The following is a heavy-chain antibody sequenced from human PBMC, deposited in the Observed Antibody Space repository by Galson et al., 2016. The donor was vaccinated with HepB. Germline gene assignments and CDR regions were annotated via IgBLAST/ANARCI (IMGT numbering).Heavy chain of an antibody. D-gene: IGHD1-20*01. Sequence: SLRLSCAASGFTFSSHAMTWVRQAPGKGLEWVSSISGGGGSSYYAHSVQGRFTISRDKSMDTLYLQMNSLRPEATALYFCARSQSHISGIAEYYFNFWGQGTLVTVSS. J-gene: IGHJ4*02. CDR2: ISGGGGSS. CDR3: ARSQSHISGIAEYYFNF. CDR1: GFTFSSHA. V-gene: IGHV3-23*01.